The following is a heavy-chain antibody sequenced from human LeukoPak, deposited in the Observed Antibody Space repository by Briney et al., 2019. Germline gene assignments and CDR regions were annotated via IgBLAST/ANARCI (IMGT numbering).Heavy chain of an antibody. D-gene: IGHD2-21*02. CDR1: GFTFSDYY. J-gene: IGHJ4*02. V-gene: IGHV3-11*04. CDR3: AKRAQVTAISPYFDY. CDR2: ISSTGSTT. Sequence: PGGSLRLSCAASGFTFSDYYMSWIRQAPGRGLDWVSYISSTGSTTNYADSVKGRFTISRDNTKDSLYLQMNSLRDEDTAVYYCAKRAQVTAISPYFDYWGQGTLVTVSS.